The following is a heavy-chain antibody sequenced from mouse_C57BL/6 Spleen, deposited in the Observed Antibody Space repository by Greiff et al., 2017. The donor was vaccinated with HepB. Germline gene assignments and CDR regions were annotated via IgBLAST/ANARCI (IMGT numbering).Heavy chain of an antibody. Sequence: VQLQESGPGLVQPSQSLSITCTVSGFSLTSYGVHWVRQSPGKGLEWLGVIWSGGSTDYNAAFISRLSISKDNSKSQVFFKMNSLQADDTAIYYCARSFITTVVASPYAMDYWGQGTSVTVSS. CDR2: IWSGGST. CDR3: ARSFITTVVASPYAMDY. J-gene: IGHJ4*01. CDR1: GFSLTSYG. V-gene: IGHV2-2*01. D-gene: IGHD1-1*01.